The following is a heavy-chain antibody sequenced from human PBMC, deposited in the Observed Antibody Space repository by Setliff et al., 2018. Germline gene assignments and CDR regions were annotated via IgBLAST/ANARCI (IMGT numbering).Heavy chain of an antibody. J-gene: IGHJ4*02. CDR1: GFTFSTYN. Sequence: GSLRLSCAASGFTFSTYNMNWVRQAPGKGLEWVSYISFSGGSTYYADSVKGRFTISRDNSKNTLYLQMNSLRDEDTAVYYCARGGSSGYYLAYWGQGTLVTVSS. V-gene: IGHV3-48*02. CDR2: ISFSGGST. D-gene: IGHD3-22*01. CDR3: ARGGSSGYYLAY.